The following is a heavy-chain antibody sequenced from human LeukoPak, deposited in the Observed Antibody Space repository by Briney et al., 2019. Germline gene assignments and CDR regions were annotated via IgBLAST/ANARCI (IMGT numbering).Heavy chain of an antibody. CDR2: IYYSGGT. CDR1: GGSISSYY. CDR3: ARGDTVTDYYYYYMDV. Sequence: SETLSLTCTVSGGSISSYYWSWIRQPPGKGLEWIGYIYYSGGTNYNPSLKSRVTTSVDTSKNQFSLKLSSVTAADTAVYYCARGDTVTDYYYYYMDVWGKGTTVTVSS. J-gene: IGHJ6*03. D-gene: IGHD4-17*01. V-gene: IGHV4-59*01.